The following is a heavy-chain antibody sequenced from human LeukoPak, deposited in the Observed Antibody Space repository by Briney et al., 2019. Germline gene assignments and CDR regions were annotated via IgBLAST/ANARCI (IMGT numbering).Heavy chain of an antibody. D-gene: IGHD6-19*01. CDR1: GGSFSGYY. J-gene: IGHJ4*02. Sequence: SETLSLTCAVYGGSFSGYYWSWIRQPPGKGLEWIGEINHSGSTNYNPSLKSRVTISVDTSKNQFSLKLSSVTAADTAAYYCARHPTKSGWYVYWGQGTLVTVSS. CDR3: ARHPTKSGWYVY. V-gene: IGHV4-34*01. CDR2: INHSGST.